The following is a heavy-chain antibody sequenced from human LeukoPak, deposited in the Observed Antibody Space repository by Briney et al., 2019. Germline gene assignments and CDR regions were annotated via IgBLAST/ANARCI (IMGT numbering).Heavy chain of an antibody. D-gene: IGHD3-3*01. CDR3: ARLREIPVFGVVTKSTSYFDY. CDR2: IKSDVSNT. Sequence: LWGSLRLSCAASGFTFSSYWMHWVRQAPGKGLVWVSRIKSDVSNTNYADSVKGRFTISRDNAKNSLYLQMNSLRAEDTAVYYCARLREIPVFGVVTKSTSYFDYWGQGTLVTVSS. V-gene: IGHV3-74*01. CDR1: GFTFSSYW. J-gene: IGHJ4*02.